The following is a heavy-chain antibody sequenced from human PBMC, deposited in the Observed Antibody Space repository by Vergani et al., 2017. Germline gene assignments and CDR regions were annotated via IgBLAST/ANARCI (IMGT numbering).Heavy chain of an antibody. Sequence: EVQLVESGGVVVQPGGSLRLSCAASGFTFDDYTMHWVRQAPGKGLEWVSLISWDGGSTYYADSVKGRLTHSRDNSKNSLYLQMNSLRAEDTAVYYCARVRWLQAFNWFDPWGQGTLVTVSA. CDR2: ISWDGGST. CDR3: ARVRWLQAFNWFDP. CDR1: GFTFDDYT. D-gene: IGHD5-24*01. V-gene: IGHV3-43*01. J-gene: IGHJ5*02.